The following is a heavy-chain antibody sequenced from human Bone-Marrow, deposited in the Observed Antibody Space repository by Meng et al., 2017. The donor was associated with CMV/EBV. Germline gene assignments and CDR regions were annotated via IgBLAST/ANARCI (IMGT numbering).Heavy chain of an antibody. V-gene: IGHV1-18*01. CDR3: ASSITGIPNDY. D-gene: IGHD1-20*01. J-gene: IGHJ4*02. Sequence: ASVKVSCKASGYTFTSYGISWVRQAPGQGLEWMGWISAYNGNTNYAQKLQGRVTMTTDTSTSTAYMELRSLRSDDTAVYYYASSITGIPNDYWGQGTLVTVSS. CDR2: ISAYNGNT. CDR1: GYTFTSYG.